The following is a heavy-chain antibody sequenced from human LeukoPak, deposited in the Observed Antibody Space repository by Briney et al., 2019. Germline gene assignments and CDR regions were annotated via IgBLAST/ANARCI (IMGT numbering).Heavy chain of an antibody. Sequence: PGGSLRLSCAASGFTLNNYELNWVRQAPGKGLEWVSYISTSGAIIYYADSVKGRFTISRDNAKNSLYLQMNSLRAEDTAVYYCARRSLSDRGDYWGQGTLVTVSS. D-gene: IGHD3-16*01. J-gene: IGHJ4*02. V-gene: IGHV3-48*03. CDR3: ARRSLSDRGDY. CDR2: ISTSGAII. CDR1: GFTLNNYE.